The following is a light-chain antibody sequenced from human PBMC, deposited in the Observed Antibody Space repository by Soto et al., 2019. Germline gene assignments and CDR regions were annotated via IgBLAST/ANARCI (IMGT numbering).Light chain of an antibody. CDR3: QQYKSYSRT. CDR2: QTS. J-gene: IGKJ1*01. Sequence: DIQMTQSPSTLSASVGDRVTITCRASQSISSWLAWYQQKPGKAPKLLISQTSNLESGVPSRFSGSGSGTEFPLTISSLQPDDFASYYCQQYKSYSRTFGQGSKVEVK. CDR1: QSISSW. V-gene: IGKV1-5*03.